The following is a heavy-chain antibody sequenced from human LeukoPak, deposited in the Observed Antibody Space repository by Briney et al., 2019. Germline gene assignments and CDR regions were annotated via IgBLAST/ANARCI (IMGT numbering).Heavy chain of an antibody. J-gene: IGHJ4*02. Sequence: PGGSLRLSCAASGFTFSDYHMSWIRQAPGKGLEWVSYISSSGGTISYADSVKGRFTISRDNAKNSLYLQMNSLRAEDTALYYCAKDVYYGSGREGVIDYWGQGTLVTVSS. D-gene: IGHD3-10*01. CDR2: ISSSGGTI. CDR3: AKDVYYGSGREGVIDY. CDR1: GFTFSDYH. V-gene: IGHV3-11*01.